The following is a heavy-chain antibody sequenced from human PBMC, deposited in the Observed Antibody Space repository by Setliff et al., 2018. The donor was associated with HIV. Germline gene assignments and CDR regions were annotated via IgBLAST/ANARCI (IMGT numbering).Heavy chain of an antibody. Sequence: ASVKVSCKASGYTFTSYGISWVRQAPGQRLEWMGWISTYKGNTKYEQKFQGRVTMTTDTSTSTAYMELRSLRSDDTAIYYCARGKGVGGVIITGGLDVWGKGTTVTVSS. D-gene: IGHD3-10*01. V-gene: IGHV1-18*04. CDR1: GYTFTSYG. J-gene: IGHJ6*04. CDR2: ISTYKGNT. CDR3: ARGKGVGGVIITGGLDV.